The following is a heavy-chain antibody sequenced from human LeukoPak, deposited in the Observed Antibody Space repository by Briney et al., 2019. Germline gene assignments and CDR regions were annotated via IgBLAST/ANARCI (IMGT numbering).Heavy chain of an antibody. Sequence: PSETLSLTCTVSGGSISSYYWSWIRQPPGKGLEWIGYIYYSGSTNYNPSLKSRVTISVDTSKNQFSLKLNSVTAADTAVYYCARQRVNSAGVDYWGQGTLVTVSS. CDR3: ARQRVNSAGVDY. CDR1: GGSISSYY. D-gene: IGHD6-13*01. J-gene: IGHJ4*02. V-gene: IGHV4-59*08. CDR2: IYYSGST.